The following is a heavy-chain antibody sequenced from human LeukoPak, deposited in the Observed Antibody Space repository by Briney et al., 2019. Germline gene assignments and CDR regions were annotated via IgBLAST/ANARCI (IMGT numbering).Heavy chain of an antibody. V-gene: IGHV1-18*01. J-gene: IGHJ4*02. CDR3: ARDPPGRAFADFWSGYYPFDY. Sequence: ASVTVSCKASGYTFTSYGISWVRQAPGQGLAWMGWINAYNGNTNYAQKLQGRVTMTTDTSTSTAYMELRSLRSDDTAVYYCARDPPGRAFADFWSGYYPFDYWGQGTLVTVSS. CDR1: GYTFTSYG. CDR2: INAYNGNT. D-gene: IGHD3-3*01.